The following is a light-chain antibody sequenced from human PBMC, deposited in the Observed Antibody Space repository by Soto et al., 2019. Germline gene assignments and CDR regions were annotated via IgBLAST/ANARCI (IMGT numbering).Light chain of an antibody. V-gene: IGLV2-23*02. CDR3: CSFAGRGTFV. CDR2: DVT. Sequence: QSALTQPASVSGSPGQSITISCTGTSSNIGSYNLISWFQHHPGKAPQLMIYDVTKRPSGVSSRFSGSKSGSTASLRISGLQAEDEADYYCCSFAGRGTFVFGTGTKLTVL. CDR1: SSNIGSYNL. J-gene: IGLJ1*01.